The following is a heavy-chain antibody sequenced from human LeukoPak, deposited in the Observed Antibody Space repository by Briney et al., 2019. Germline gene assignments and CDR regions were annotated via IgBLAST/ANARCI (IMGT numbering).Heavy chain of an antibody. CDR1: GYTFTSYG. CDR2: INPSGGST. J-gene: IGHJ3*02. V-gene: IGHV1-46*01. D-gene: IGHD3-10*01. CDR3: ARLYGSSHPGAFDI. Sequence: ASVKVSCKASGYTFTSYGISWVRQAPGQGLEWMGIINPSGGSTSYAQKFQGRVTVTRDTSTSTVYMELSSLRSEDTAVYYCARLYGSSHPGAFDIWGQGTMVTISS.